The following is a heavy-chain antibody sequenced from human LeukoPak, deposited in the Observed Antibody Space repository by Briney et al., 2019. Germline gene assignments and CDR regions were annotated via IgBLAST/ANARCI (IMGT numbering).Heavy chain of an antibody. V-gene: IGHV4-38-2*02. CDR2: IYHSGST. Sequence: PSETLSLTCTVSAYSISSAYYWGWIRQPPGKGLEWIGSIYHSGSTYYNPSLKGRVTISVDTSKNQFSLKLSSVTAADTAVYYCARSRGWELRRNFDYWGQGTLVTVSS. D-gene: IGHD1-26*01. J-gene: IGHJ4*02. CDR1: AYSISSAYY. CDR3: ARSRGWELRRNFDY.